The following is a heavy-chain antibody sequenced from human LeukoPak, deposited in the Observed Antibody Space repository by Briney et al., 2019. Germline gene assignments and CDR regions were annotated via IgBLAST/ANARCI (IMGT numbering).Heavy chain of an antibody. CDR2: ISGSGGDT. V-gene: IGHV3-23*01. Sequence: GGSLRLSCAASGFSFRTYAMSWVRQAPGKGLEWVAAISGSGGDTDYADSVKGRFTISRDNSKNTLYLQMNSLRAEDTAVYYCAKDIHFLTGYDYWGQGILVIVSS. CDR3: AKDIHFLTGYDY. D-gene: IGHD3/OR15-3a*01. CDR1: GFSFRTYA. J-gene: IGHJ4*02.